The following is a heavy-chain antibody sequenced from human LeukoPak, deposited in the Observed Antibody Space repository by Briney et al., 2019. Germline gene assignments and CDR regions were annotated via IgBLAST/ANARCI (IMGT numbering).Heavy chain of an antibody. CDR3: KVQRGY. V-gene: IGHV3-23*01. CDR1: GFSFSSYV. CDR2: ITGSGGST. J-gene: IGHJ4*02. D-gene: IGHD1-1*01. Sequence: GGSLRLSCAGSGFSFSSYVMSWVRQAPGKGLEWVSAITGSGGSTYYADSVKGRFTISRDNSKNTLYLQMNSLRAEDTAIYYCKVQRGYWGQGTLVSVSS.